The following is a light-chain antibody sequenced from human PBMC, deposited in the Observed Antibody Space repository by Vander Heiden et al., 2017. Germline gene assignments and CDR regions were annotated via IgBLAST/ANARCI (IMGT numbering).Light chain of an antibody. Sequence: QSGSTQPPSASGTPGQGVSISGSGSSSNIGSNTVNWYQQLPGTAPKLLIYTNNQRPSGVPDRFSASKSGTSASLAISGLQSEDEADYYCATWDDSLNGPVFGGGTKLTVL. J-gene: IGLJ3*02. V-gene: IGLV1-44*01. CDR2: TNN. CDR3: ATWDDSLNGPV. CDR1: SSNIGSNT.